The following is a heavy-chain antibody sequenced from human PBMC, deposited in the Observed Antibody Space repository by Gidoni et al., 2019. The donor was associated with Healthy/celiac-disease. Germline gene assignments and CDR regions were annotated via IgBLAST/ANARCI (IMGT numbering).Heavy chain of an antibody. CDR2: INHSGST. V-gene: IGHV4-34*01. D-gene: IGHD7-27*01. CDR3: ASISANWGSELDY. J-gene: IGHJ4*02. Sequence: QVQLQQWGAGLLKPSETLSLTGAVDGGSFSGYYWSWIRQPPGKGLEWIGEINHSGSTNYNPSLKSRVTISVDTSKNQFSLKLSSVTAADTAVYYCASISANWGSELDYWGQGTLVTVSS. CDR1: GGSFSGYY.